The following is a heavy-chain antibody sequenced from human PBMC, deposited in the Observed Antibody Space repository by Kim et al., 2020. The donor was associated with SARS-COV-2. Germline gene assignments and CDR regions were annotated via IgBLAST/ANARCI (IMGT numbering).Heavy chain of an antibody. D-gene: IGHD3-3*01. V-gene: IGHV3-20*03. Sequence: KARFTISRDNAKNALYLQMNSLRVEDTALYYCAKARTVFGVAMRAQNYLDVWGKGTTVTVSS. J-gene: IGHJ6*03. CDR3: AKARTVFGVAMRAQNYLDV.